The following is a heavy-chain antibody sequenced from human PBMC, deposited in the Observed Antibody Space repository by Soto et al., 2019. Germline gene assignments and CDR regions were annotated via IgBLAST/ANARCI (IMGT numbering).Heavy chain of an antibody. CDR1: GFTFDDYA. V-gene: IGHV3-9*01. CDR3: VKDISGRGSYYYDCGMDV. CDR2: ISWNSANM. D-gene: IGHD3-16*01. Sequence: GGSLRLSCAASGFTFDDYAMHWVRQAPGKGLEWVSGISWNSANMNYADSVKARFTISRDNAKNSLSLQMNSLREEDTALYYRVKDISGRGSYYYDCGMDVWGQGTTVTVSS. J-gene: IGHJ6*02.